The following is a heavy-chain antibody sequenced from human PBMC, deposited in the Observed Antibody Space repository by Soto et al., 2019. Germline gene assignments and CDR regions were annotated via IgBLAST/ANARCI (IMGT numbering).Heavy chain of an antibody. D-gene: IGHD6-13*01. J-gene: IGHJ4*02. V-gene: IGHV4-30-4*08. CDR1: EGKIISVGCR. CDR2: IYYSRST. CDR3: AKVGALGSSSVLAY. Sequence: SQTLSLTSTVVEGKIISVGCRRSRKQKPPGKGLEWIGYIYYSRSTYYNPSLKSRVTISVDTSKNQFSLKLSSVTAADTAVFYCAKVGALGSSSVLAYWGQGTLVTVSS.